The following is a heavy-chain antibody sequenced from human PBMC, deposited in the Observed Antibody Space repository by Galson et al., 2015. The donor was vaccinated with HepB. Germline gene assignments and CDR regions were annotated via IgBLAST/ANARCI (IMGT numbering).Heavy chain of an antibody. J-gene: IGHJ4*02. CDR2: ISSSSSYI. Sequence: LRLSCAASGFTFSSYSMNWVRQAPGKGLEWVSSISSSSSYIYYADSVKGRFTISRDNAKNSLYLQINSLKTEDTAVYYCTRFPPTETVITVAYFDYWGQGTLVTVSS. CDR3: TRFPPTETVITVAYFDY. V-gene: IGHV3-21*03. D-gene: IGHD3-16*01. CDR1: GFTFSSYS.